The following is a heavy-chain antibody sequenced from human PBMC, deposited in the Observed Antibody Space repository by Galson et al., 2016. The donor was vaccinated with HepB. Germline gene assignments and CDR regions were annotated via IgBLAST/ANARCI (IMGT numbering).Heavy chain of an antibody. V-gene: IGHV4-39*01. CDR3: ARQWDYGDSYYFDY. CDR2: IYYSGST. CDR1: GGSISSGTYY. Sequence: SETLSLTCTVSGGSISSGTYYWGWIRQPPGKGLEWIGSIYYSGSTYYNPSLKSRVTISVDTSKNQFSLKLSSVTAADTAVYYCARQWDYGDSYYFDYWGQGILVTVSS. D-gene: IGHD4-17*01. J-gene: IGHJ4*02.